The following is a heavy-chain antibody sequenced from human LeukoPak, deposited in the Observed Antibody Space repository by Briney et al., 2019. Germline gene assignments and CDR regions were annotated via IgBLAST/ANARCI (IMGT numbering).Heavy chain of an antibody. CDR3: AVAYYYGSGDAFDI. D-gene: IGHD3-10*01. J-gene: IGHJ3*02. CDR1: GFTFRSYS. V-gene: IGHV3-21*01. CDR2: INSDSNYI. Sequence: GGSLRLSCAASGFTFRSYSMNWVRQAPGKGLEWVSSINSDSNYIYYADSVQGRFTISRDNAENSLYLQMNSLRAEDTAVYYCAVAYYYGSGDAFDIWGQGTKVTVSS.